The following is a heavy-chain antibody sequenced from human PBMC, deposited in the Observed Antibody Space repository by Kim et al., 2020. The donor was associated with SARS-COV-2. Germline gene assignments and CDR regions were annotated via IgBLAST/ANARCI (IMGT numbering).Heavy chain of an antibody. V-gene: IGHV3-9*01. Sequence: GGSLRLSCAASGFTFGDYAMHWVRQAPGKGLEWVSGISWNSGSIGYADSVKGRFTISRDNAKNSLYLQMNSLRAEDTALYYCAKGGGLWGFLTAFDIWGQGTMVTVSS. CDR1: GFTFGDYA. CDR2: ISWNSGSI. J-gene: IGHJ3*02. CDR3: AKGGGLWGFLTAFDI. D-gene: IGHD2-21*01.